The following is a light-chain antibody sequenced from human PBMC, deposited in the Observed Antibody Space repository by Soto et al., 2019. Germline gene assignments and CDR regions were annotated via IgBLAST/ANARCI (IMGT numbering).Light chain of an antibody. CDR1: SSDVGGYKY. CDR2: DVR. J-gene: IGLJ3*02. Sequence: QSVLTQPASVSGSPGQSITISCTGTSSDVGGYKYVSWYQQHPGKAPKLLIYDVRNRPSGVSNRFSGSKSGNTASLTISGLQAEDEAHYYCNSYTSSSTWVFGGGTKLTVL. V-gene: IGLV2-14*03. CDR3: NSYTSSSTWV.